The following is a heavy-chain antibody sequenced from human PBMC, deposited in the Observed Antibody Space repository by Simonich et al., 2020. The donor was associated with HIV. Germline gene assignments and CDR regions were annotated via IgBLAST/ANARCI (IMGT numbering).Heavy chain of an antibody. CDR1: GLSFSHAW. D-gene: IGHD3-3*01. Sequence: EVQLVESGGGLVKPGGSLRLSCAASGLSFSHAWMSWVRQAPGKGLEWVGRIKSRTDGGTTDYAAPVKGRFTISRDDSKNTLYLQMNSLKTEDTAVYYCTTVFTILGVVITSFDYWGQGTLVTVSS. V-gene: IGHV3-15*01. J-gene: IGHJ4*02. CDR2: IKSRTDGGTT. CDR3: TTVFTILGVVITSFDY.